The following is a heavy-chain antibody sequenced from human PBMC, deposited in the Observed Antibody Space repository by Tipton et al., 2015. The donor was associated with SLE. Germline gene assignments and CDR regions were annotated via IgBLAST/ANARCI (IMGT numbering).Heavy chain of an antibody. Sequence: SLRLSCAASGFTFSNYWMTWVRQAPGKGLEWVANIKEDGSERSYVDSVKGRFTISRDNAKNTLYLQMNNLRVEDTAMYYCATRRGSGWYQSFDYWGQGTLVSVSS. CDR1: GFTFSNYW. CDR3: ATRRGSGWYQSFDY. D-gene: IGHD6-19*01. V-gene: IGHV3-7*01. CDR2: IKEDGSER. J-gene: IGHJ4*02.